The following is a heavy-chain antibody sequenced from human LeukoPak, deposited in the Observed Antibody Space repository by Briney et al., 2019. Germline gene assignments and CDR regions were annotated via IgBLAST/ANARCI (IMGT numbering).Heavy chain of an antibody. D-gene: IGHD5-18*01. CDR2: ISWNSGSI. CDR1: GFTFDDYA. Sequence: GGSLRLSCAASGFTFDDYAMHWVRQAPGKGLEWVSGISWNSGSIGYADSVKGRFTISRDNAKNSLYLQMNSLRAEDTALYYCAKGWAARASYFDYWGQGTLVTVSS. J-gene: IGHJ4*02. V-gene: IGHV3-9*01. CDR3: AKGWAARASYFDY.